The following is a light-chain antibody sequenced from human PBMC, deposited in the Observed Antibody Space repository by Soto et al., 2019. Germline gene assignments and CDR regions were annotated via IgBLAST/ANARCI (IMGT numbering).Light chain of an antibody. CDR1: SSDVGSYNF. CDR2: EVS. Sequence: QSALTQPASVSGSPGQSIIISCTGTSSDVGSYNFVSWYQQHPGKAPKLMNYEVSKRPSGVSNRFSGSKSGNTASLTISGLQPEDEADYYCCSYAGNSGVFGGGTKVTVL. CDR3: CSYAGNSGV. V-gene: IGLV2-23*02. J-gene: IGLJ3*02.